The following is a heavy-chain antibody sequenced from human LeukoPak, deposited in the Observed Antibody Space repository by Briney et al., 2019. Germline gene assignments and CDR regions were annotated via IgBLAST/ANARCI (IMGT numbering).Heavy chain of an antibody. Sequence: GASVKVSCKASGYTFTSSALNWVRQAPGQGLEWMGWINTNTGNPTYAQGFTGRFVFSLDTSVSTAYLQISSLKAEDTAVYYCARDGSGWSAEYFQHWGQGTLVTVSS. CDR1: GYTFTSSA. V-gene: IGHV7-4-1*02. CDR2: INTNTGNP. J-gene: IGHJ1*01. D-gene: IGHD6-19*01. CDR3: ARDGSGWSAEYFQH.